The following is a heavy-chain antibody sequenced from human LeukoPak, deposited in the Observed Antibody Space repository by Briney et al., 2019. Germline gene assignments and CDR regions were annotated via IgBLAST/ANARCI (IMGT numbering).Heavy chain of an antibody. CDR3: ARDLGYGAFERHDY. Sequence: GASVKASCKASGYTFTNYGLTWVRQAPGQGLEWMGWISTYNGNTNYAQSIQGRVTMTTDTSTTTAYMELRSLRSDDTAVYYCARDLGYGAFERHDYWGQGTRVTVSS. CDR2: ISTYNGNT. D-gene: IGHD5-12*01. CDR1: GYTFTNYG. J-gene: IGHJ4*02. V-gene: IGHV1-18*01.